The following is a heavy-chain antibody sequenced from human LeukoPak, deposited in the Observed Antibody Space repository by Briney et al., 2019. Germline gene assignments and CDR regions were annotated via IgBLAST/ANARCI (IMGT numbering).Heavy chain of an antibody. Sequence: SETLSLTCTVSGGSISSYYWSWIRQPPGKGLEWIGYIYYSGSTYYNPSLKSRITISVDTSKNQFSLKLSSMTAADTAVYYCARARTRLGYYYDSRGFLDYWGQGTLVTVSS. CDR1: GGSISSYY. J-gene: IGHJ4*02. CDR3: ARARTRLGYYYDSRGFLDY. D-gene: IGHD3-22*01. V-gene: IGHV4-59*08. CDR2: IYYSGST.